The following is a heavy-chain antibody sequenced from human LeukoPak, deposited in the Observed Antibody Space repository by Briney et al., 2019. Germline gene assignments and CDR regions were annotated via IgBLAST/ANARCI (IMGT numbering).Heavy chain of an antibody. D-gene: IGHD6-19*01. Sequence: SETLSLTCTVSGGSIGSGGYYWSWIRQPPGKGLEWIGYIYYSGSTYYNPSLKSRVTISVDTSKNQFSLKLSSVTAADTAVYYCARGGSGWSKTFDYWGQGTLVTVSS. CDR1: GGSIGSGGYY. V-gene: IGHV4-30-4*01. CDR2: IYYSGST. CDR3: ARGGSGWSKTFDY. J-gene: IGHJ4*02.